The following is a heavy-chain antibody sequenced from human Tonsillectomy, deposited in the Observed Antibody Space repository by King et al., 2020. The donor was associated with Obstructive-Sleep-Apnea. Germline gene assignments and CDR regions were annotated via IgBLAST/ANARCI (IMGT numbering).Heavy chain of an antibody. J-gene: IGHJ3*02. Sequence: VQLVESGAEVKKPGASVKVSCKASGYTFTGYYMHWVRQAPGQGLEWMGWINPNSGGTNYAQKFQGWVTMTRDTSISTAYMELSRLRSDDTAVYYCARDQDGYNYFAFDIWGQGTMVTVSS. D-gene: IGHD5-24*01. CDR2: INPNSGGT. CDR1: GYTFTGYY. CDR3: ARDQDGYNYFAFDI. V-gene: IGHV1-2*04.